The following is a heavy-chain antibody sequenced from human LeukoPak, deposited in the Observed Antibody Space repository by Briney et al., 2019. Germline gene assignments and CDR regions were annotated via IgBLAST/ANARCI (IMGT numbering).Heavy chain of an antibody. J-gene: IGHJ4*02. Sequence: GGSLRLSCAASGFTFNYYAMSWVRQAPGKGLEWVSSISTDNSYRHYADSVKGRFTISRDNPKNSLYLQMNTLRAEDTAVYYCARDVSLDFWGQGTLVTVSS. V-gene: IGHV3-21*06. CDR1: GFTFNYYA. CDR3: ARDVSLDF. CDR2: ISTDNSYR.